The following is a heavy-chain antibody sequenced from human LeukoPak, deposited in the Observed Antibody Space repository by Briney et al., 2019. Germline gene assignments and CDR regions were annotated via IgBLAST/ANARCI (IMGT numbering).Heavy chain of an antibody. V-gene: IGHV1-3*01. CDR2: INAGNGNT. D-gene: IGHD6-19*01. J-gene: IGHJ5*02. CDR3: ARVGYSSGWPYNWFDP. Sequence: ASVKVSCKASGYTFTSYAMHWVRQAPGQRLEWMGWINAGNGNTKYSQKSQARVTITRDTSASTAYMELSSLRSEDTAVYYCARVGYSSGWPYNWFDPWGQGTLVTVSS. CDR1: GYTFTSYA.